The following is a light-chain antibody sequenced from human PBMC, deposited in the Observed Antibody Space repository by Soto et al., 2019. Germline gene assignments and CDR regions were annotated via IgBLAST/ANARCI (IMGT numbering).Light chain of an antibody. CDR3: QQYNNWQIT. Sequence: EVVMTQSPASLSASPGERVTLSCRASQNIRSSLAWYQQKAGQAPRLLMYGASTRATGIPARFSGSGSGTELTITISSLQSEDFEVYYCQQYNNWQITFGQGTRLEIK. V-gene: IGKV3-15*01. CDR1: QNIRSS. CDR2: GAS. J-gene: IGKJ5*01.